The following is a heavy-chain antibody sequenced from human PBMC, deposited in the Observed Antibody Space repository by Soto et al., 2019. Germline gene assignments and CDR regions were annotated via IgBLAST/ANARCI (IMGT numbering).Heavy chain of an antibody. D-gene: IGHD3-3*01. J-gene: IGHJ2*01. V-gene: IGHV1-69*01. CDR2: IIPTFGTA. CDR1: GGTFSSYA. CDR3: AITYDPWGYFDL. Sequence: QVQLVQSGAEVKKPGPSVKVSCKASGGTFSSYAISWVRQAPGQGLEWMGGIIPTFGTANYAQKFQGRVTITADESTSTAYMELSSLRYEDTAVYYCAITYDPWGYFDLWGRGTRVTVSS.